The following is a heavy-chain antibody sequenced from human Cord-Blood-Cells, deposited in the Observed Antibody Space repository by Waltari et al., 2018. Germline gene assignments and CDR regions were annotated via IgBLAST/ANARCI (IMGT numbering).Heavy chain of an antibody. CDR3: AKERVTTEYFQH. J-gene: IGHJ1*01. D-gene: IGHD4-4*01. CDR2: IRYDGSNK. V-gene: IGHV3-30*02. CDR1: GFTFSSYG. Sequence: QVQLVESGGGVVQPGGSLRLSCAASGFTFSSYGMHWVRQAPGKGMEWVAFIRYDGSNKYYADSVKGRFTISRDNSKNTLYLQMNSLRAEDTAVYYWAKERVTTEYFQHWGQGTLVTVSS.